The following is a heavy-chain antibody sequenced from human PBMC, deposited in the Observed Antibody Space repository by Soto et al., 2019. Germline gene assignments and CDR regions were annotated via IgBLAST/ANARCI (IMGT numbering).Heavy chain of an antibody. CDR2: ISSDGSNQ. CDR1: GFTFSTSA. D-gene: IGHD2-2*01. J-gene: IGHJ6*02. CDR3: ARPYCSSTRCYVYYYAIDV. V-gene: IGHV3-30-3*01. Sequence: QVQLVESGGGVVQPGRSLRLSCAASGFTFSTSAIHWVRQAPGKGLEWVAVISSDGSNQYYADSVRGRFTVSRDNSKNTRYLQMNSLRAEDTAVYYCARPYCSSTRCYVYYYAIDVWGQGTTVTVSS.